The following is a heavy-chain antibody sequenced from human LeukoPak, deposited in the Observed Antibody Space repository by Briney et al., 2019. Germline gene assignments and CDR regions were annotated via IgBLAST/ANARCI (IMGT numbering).Heavy chain of an antibody. CDR3: AKDIAAAGIAFDY. V-gene: IGHV3-9*01. CDR2: ISWNSGSI. CDR1: GFTFDDYA. Sequence: PEGSLRLSCAASGFTFDDYAMHWVRQAPGKGLEWVSGISWNSGSIGYADSVKGRFTISRDNAKNSLYLQMNSLRAEDTALYYCAKDIAAAGIAFDYWGQGTLVTVSS. D-gene: IGHD6-13*01. J-gene: IGHJ4*02.